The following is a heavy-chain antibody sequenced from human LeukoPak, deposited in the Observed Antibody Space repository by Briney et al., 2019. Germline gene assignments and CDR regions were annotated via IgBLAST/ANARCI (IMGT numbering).Heavy chain of an antibody. J-gene: IGHJ4*02. CDR1: GYTFTCYY. D-gene: IGHD5-18*01. CDR3: ARTAMVYYFDY. CDR2: IIPIFGTA. V-gene: IGHV1-69*06. Sequence: SVKVSCKASGYTFTCYYMHWVRQAPGQGLEWMGGIIPIFGTANYAQKFQGRVTITADKSTSTAYMELSSLRSEDTAVYYCARTAMVYYFDYWGQGTLVTVSS.